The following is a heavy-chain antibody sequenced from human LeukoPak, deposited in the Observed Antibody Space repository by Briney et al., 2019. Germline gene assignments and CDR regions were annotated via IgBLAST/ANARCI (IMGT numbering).Heavy chain of an antibody. V-gene: IGHV3-48*03. CDR3: ARIAVAGPPYFDY. J-gene: IGHJ4*02. CDR2: ISSSGSTI. Sequence: GGSLRLSCAASGFTFSSYEMNWVRQAPGKGLEWVSYISSSGSTIYYADSVKGRFTISRNNAKNSLYLQMNSLRAEDTAVYYCARIAVAGPPYFDYWGQGTLVTVSS. CDR1: GFTFSSYE. D-gene: IGHD6-19*01.